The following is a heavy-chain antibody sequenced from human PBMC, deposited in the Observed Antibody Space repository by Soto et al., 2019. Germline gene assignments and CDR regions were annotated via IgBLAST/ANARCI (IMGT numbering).Heavy chain of an antibody. J-gene: IGHJ2*01. CDR1: GGTFSSYA. CDR3: ARVSSEIVVTAEWYFDL. CDR2: IIPIFGTA. Sequence: QVQLVQSGAEVKKPGSSVKVSCKASGGTFSSYAISWVRQAPGQGLEWMGGIIPIFGTANYAQKFQGRVTITADESTSTAYMELSSLRSEDTAVYYCARVSSEIVVTAEWYFDLWGRGTLVTVSS. V-gene: IGHV1-69*01. D-gene: IGHD2-21*02.